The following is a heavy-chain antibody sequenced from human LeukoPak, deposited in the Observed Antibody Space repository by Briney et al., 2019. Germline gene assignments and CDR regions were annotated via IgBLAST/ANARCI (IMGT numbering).Heavy chain of an antibody. CDR3: ARDCSGGSCYLSDAFDI. J-gene: IGHJ3*02. D-gene: IGHD2-15*01. CDR1: GYSISSGYY. CDR2: IYHSGST. V-gene: IGHV4-38-2*02. Sequence: SETLSLTCAVSGYSISSGYYWGWIRQPPGKGLEWIGSIYHSGSTYYNPSLKSRVTISVDTSKNQFSLKLSSVTAADTAVYYCARDCSGGSCYLSDAFDIWGQGTMVTVSS.